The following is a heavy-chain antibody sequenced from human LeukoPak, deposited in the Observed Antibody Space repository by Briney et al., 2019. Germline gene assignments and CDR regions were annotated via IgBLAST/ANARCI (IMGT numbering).Heavy chain of an antibody. CDR3: ARGPSSGLFEDAFDI. Sequence: GESLKISCKGSGYSFTSYWIGWVRQMPGEGLEWMGIIYPGDSDTRYSPSFQGQVTISADKSISTAYLQWSSLKASDTAMYYCARGPSSGLFEDAFDIWGQGTMVTVSS. D-gene: IGHD3-22*01. CDR2: IYPGDSDT. V-gene: IGHV5-51*01. CDR1: GYSFTSYW. J-gene: IGHJ3*02.